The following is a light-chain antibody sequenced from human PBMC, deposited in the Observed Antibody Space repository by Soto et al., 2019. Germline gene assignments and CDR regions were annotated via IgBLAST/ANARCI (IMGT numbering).Light chain of an antibody. Sequence: QSALTQNASVSGSPGQSITISCTGTSSDIGAYNYVSWYQQHPGKAPKLMIYDVSSRPSGLSNRFSGSKSGNTASLTISGLQAEDEADYYGRSYTPTSPVIFGGRTKQTV. J-gene: IGLJ2*01. CDR2: DVS. CDR1: SSDIGAYNY. V-gene: IGLV2-14*03. CDR3: RSYTPTSPVI.